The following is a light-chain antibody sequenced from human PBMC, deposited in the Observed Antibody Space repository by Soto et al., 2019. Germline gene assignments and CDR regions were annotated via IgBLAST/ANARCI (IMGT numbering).Light chain of an antibody. CDR2: DAS. Sequence: AIQLTQSPSSLSASVGDRVTITCRASQGISSALAWYQQKPGKAPKLLIYDASNLETGVPSRFSGTGSGTDFTLTISSLQHEDFATYYCQHFNTYPLFTFGPGTTVDF. V-gene: IGKV1-13*02. CDR3: QHFNTYPLFT. J-gene: IGKJ3*01. CDR1: QGISSA.